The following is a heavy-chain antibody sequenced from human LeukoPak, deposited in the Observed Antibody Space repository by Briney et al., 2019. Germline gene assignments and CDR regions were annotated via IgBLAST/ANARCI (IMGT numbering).Heavy chain of an antibody. CDR1: GFTFSGHW. Sequence: GGSLRLSCAASGFTFSGHWMSWVRPAPGKGLGWVANINQGGSDKYYVDSVKGRFTISRDNANNLLYLQMNSLRGEDTAVYYCTRDRSRAEDDWGQGTLVTVSS. D-gene: IGHD1-14*01. CDR2: INQGGSDK. J-gene: IGHJ4*02. CDR3: TRDRSRAEDD. V-gene: IGHV3-7*01.